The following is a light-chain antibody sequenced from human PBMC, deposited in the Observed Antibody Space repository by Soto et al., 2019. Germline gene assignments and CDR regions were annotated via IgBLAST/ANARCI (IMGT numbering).Light chain of an antibody. J-gene: IGKJ1*01. CDR1: QGIGNY. CDR3: QKYDSARSRT. V-gene: IGKV1-27*01. CDR2: AAS. Sequence: IQMTQTPSSLSSSVGYRVTITCRASQGIGNYLAWYQQKPGKAPKLLIYAASTLQSGVPSRFSGSGSGTDFTLTISSLQPEDVATYYCQKYDSARSRTFGQGTKV.